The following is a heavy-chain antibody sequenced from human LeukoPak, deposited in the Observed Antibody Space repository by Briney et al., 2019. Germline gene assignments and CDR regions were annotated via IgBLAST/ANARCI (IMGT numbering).Heavy chain of an antibody. Sequence: PGRSLRLSCVASGFTFSNYGMSWVRQAPGKGLDWVAVISYHGSNKYYADSVKGRFTISRDNFNNTVFLQMDSLRPDDTAMYYCAKDQRRGISSFDSWGQGVLVAVSS. V-gene: IGHV3-30*18. CDR1: GFTFSNYG. CDR2: ISYHGSNK. J-gene: IGHJ4*02. D-gene: IGHD2/OR15-2a*01. CDR3: AKDQRRGISSFDS.